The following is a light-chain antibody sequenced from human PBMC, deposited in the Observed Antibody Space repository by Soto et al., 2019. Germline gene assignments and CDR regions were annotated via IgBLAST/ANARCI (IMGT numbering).Light chain of an antibody. CDR1: QSVSSSY. J-gene: IGKJ5*01. V-gene: IGKV3-20*01. Sequence: EIVLTQSPGTLSLSPGERATLSCRAIQSVSSSYLAWYQQRPGQAPRLLIYGASSRATGIPDRFSGSGSGTDFTLTISRLEPEDFAVYYCQQYGGSPSITFGQGTRLEIK. CDR2: GAS. CDR3: QQYGGSPSIT.